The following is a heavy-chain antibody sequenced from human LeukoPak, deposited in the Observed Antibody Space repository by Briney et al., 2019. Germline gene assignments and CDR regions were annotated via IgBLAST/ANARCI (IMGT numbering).Heavy chain of an antibody. Sequence: PSETLSLTCTVSGGSISSYYWSWTRQPAGKGLEWIGRIYTSGSTNYNPSLKSRVTMSVDTSKNQFSLKLSSGTAADTAVYYCARETSGTTREFDYWGQGTLVTVSS. D-gene: IGHD1-1*01. CDR1: GGSISSYY. CDR3: ARETSGTTREFDY. CDR2: IYTSGST. J-gene: IGHJ4*02. V-gene: IGHV4-4*07.